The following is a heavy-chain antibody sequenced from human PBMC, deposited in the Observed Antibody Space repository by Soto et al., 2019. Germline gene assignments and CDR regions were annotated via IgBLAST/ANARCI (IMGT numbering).Heavy chain of an antibody. V-gene: IGHV4-39*01. CDR3: ARGFTTVVTVDY. J-gene: IGHJ4*02. D-gene: IGHD4-17*01. CDR2: IYYSGST. Sequence: PSETLSLTCTVSGGSISSTNYYWGWIRQPPGKGLEWIGSIYYSGSTYYNPSLKSRVTISVDTSKNQFSLKLSSVTAADTAVYYCARGFTTVVTVDYWGQATLVTVSS. CDR1: GGSISSTNYY.